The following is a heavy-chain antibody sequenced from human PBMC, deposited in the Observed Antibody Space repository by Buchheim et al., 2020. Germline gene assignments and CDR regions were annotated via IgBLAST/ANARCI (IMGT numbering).Heavy chain of an antibody. Sequence: QVQLVESGGRLVKPGGSLRLSCAASGFIFNNFNMAWIRQAPGKGLEWVAFIDYSDASINYADSVKGRFTISRDPAKHLLYLQMDRLRAEDTATYYCTRVLLRGTYAPSLGYWGQGT. CDR2: IDYSDASI. V-gene: IGHV3-11*01. CDR3: TRVLLRGTYAPSLGY. D-gene: IGHD2-2*01. J-gene: IGHJ4*02. CDR1: GFIFNNFN.